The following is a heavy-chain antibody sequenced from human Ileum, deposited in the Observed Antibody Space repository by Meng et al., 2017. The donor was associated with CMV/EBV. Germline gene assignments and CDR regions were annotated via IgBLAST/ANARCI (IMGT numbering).Heavy chain of an antibody. Sequence: SETLSLTCAVHGGSFSGYYWGWIRQPPGKGLEWIGEINHLGNTNYNPSLKSRVTISVDTSKNQFSLKLNSVTAADTAVYYCVRGQDIVIVRYYDDCEQG. J-gene: IGHJ4*01. V-gene: IGHV4-34*01. CDR1: GGSFSGYY. D-gene: IGHD2-2*01. CDR2: INHLGNT. CDR3: VRGQDIVIVRYYDD.